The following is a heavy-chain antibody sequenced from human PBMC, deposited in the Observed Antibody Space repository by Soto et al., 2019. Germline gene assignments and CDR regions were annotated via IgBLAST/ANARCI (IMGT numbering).Heavy chain of an antibody. CDR3: ARGDYYDSSGYYDRQIDY. J-gene: IGHJ4*02. D-gene: IGHD3-22*01. CDR2: IIPIFGTA. Sequence: EASVKVSCKASGGTFSSYAISWVRQAPGQGLEWMGGIIPIFGTANYAQKFQGRVTITADESTSTAYMELSSLRSEDTAVYYCARGDYYDSSGYYDRQIDYWGQGTLVTVSS. CDR1: GGTFSSYA. V-gene: IGHV1-69*13.